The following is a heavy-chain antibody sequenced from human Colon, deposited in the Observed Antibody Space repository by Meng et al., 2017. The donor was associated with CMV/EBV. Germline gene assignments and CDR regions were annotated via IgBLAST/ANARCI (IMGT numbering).Heavy chain of an antibody. CDR2: ISGYNGNT. J-gene: IGHJ5*02. D-gene: IGHD2-15*01. V-gene: IGHV1-18*01. CDR3: ARLELKYCTGDSCSFLNWFDP. CDR1: GYNFNIYG. Sequence: VKVSCKASGYNFNIYGIIWVRQAPGQGLEWMGWISGYNGNTNYAPKFQDRVTLSTDTSTSTAYLELRSLRSDDTAVYYCARLELKYCTGDSCSFLNWFDPWGQGTLVTVSS.